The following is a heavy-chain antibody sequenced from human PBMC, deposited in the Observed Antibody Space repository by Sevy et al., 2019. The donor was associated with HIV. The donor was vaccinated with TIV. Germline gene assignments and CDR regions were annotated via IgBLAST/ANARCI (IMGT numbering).Heavy chain of an antibody. CDR3: AKDVSYGGNSWNFDF. CDR2: VSGNDGST. D-gene: IGHD4-17*01. Sequence: GGSLRLSCAASGFIFSKFALSWVRQAPGRGLEWVSAVSGNDGSTSYGASVKGGFTISRDISENMLYLEMNSLSAEETAVYYCAKDVSYGGNSWNFDFWGQGTLVTVSS. V-gene: IGHV3-23*01. CDR1: GFIFSKFA. J-gene: IGHJ4*02.